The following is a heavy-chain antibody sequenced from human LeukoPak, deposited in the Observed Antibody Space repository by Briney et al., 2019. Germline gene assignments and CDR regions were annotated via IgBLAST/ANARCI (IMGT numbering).Heavy chain of an antibody. CDR1: GGSISTSNYY. Sequence: SETLSLTCTVSGGSISTSNYYWGWIRQPPGKGLEWIGNIFYSGSTYYSPSLRSRVTISLDTSRNQFSLKLSSVTAADTAVYYCARDTGFDPWGQGTLVTVSS. J-gene: IGHJ5*02. CDR2: IFYSGST. CDR3: ARDTGFDP. V-gene: IGHV4-39*07.